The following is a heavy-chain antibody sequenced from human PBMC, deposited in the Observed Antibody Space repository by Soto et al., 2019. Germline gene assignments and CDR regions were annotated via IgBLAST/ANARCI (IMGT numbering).Heavy chain of an antibody. V-gene: IGHV3-15*07. J-gene: IGHJ6*02. D-gene: IGHD2-15*01. CDR2: IKTNTEGGTT. CDR3: TTGSVEGV. CDR1: GLTISNAW. Sequence: EVQLVDSGGGFIYPGGSFRLSCAASGLTISNAWMNWVRQAPGKGLEWVGRIKTNTEGGTTDYAAAVKGRFTVSRDDSKNTLYLQMNSLKTEDTAVYYCTTGSVEGVWGQGTMVTVSS.